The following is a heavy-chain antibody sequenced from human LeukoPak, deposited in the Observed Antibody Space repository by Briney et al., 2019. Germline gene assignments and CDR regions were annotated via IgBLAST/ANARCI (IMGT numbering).Heavy chain of an antibody. Sequence: PGGSLRLSCAASGFTFSDSVLHWVRQASGKVLEWVGRVRTKANSYATGYAASVKGRFTISRDDSKNTAYLEMNSLKTEDTAVYYCCSSSSWDGARRYWGQGTLVTVSS. J-gene: IGHJ4*02. CDR3: CSSSSWDGARRY. CDR2: VRTKANSYAT. V-gene: IGHV3-73*01. D-gene: IGHD6-13*01. CDR1: GFTFSDSV.